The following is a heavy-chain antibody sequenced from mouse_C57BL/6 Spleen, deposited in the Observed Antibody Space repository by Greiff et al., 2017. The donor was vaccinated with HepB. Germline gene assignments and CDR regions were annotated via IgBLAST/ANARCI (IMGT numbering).Heavy chain of an antibody. CDR2: IYPGDGDT. CDR1: GYAFSSYW. CDR3: ARGATVGLDY. D-gene: IGHD1-1*01. J-gene: IGHJ2*01. Sequence: VQLQQSGAELVKPGASVKISCKASGYAFSSYWMNWVKQRPGKGLEWIGQIYPGDGDTNSNGKFKGKATLTADKSSSTAYLQLSSLTSEDSAVYFCARGATVGLDYWGQGTTLTVSS. V-gene: IGHV1-80*01.